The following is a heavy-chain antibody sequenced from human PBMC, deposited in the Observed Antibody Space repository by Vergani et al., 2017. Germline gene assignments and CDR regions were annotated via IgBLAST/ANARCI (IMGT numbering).Heavy chain of an antibody. J-gene: IGHJ6*03. V-gene: IGHV4-34*01. Sequence: QVQLQQWGGGLLKPSETLSLTCVVNGRSFTSYHWTWIRQSPGEGLEWVGDIDHTGRPDYNPSLKSRLTMSVDKSRTQFSLTLNSVTATDTAIYFCARVNTETNGHLYYYYYMDVWGQGTVVTVS. CDR2: IDHTGRP. D-gene: IGHD4-11*01. CDR1: GRSFTSYH. CDR3: ARVNTETNGHLYYYYYMDV.